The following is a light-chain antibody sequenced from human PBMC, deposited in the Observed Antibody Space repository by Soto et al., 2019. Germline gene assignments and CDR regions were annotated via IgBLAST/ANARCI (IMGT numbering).Light chain of an antibody. V-gene: IGLV3-21*01. CDR2: SDT. CDR1: DIGSKG. J-gene: IGLJ2*01. CDR3: QVWDSGSSHVV. Sequence: SYELTQPPSVSVAPGKTASISCGGNDIGSKGVHWYQQKPGQAPVLVIYSDTDLPPVTPERFSGSNSANLATLTISRVEAGDEADYYCQVWDSGSSHVVFGGGTQLTVL.